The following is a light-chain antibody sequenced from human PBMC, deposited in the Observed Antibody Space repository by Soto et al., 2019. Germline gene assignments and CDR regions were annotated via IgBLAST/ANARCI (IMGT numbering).Light chain of an antibody. J-gene: IGLJ2*01. V-gene: IGLV1-44*01. CDR2: SNN. CDR3: AAWDDSLNGVV. Sequence: QSVLTQPPSASATPGQRVTISCSGSSSNIGSNTVNWYQQFPGTAPKLLIYSNNQRPSGVPDRFSGSKSGTSASLAISGLQCEDEADYYCAAWDDSLNGVVFGGGTKLTVL. CDR1: SSNIGSNT.